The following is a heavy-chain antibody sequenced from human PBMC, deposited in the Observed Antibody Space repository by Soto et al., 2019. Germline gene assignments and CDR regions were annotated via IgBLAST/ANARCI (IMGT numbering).Heavy chain of an antibody. Sequence: PGGSLRLSCAASGFTFSSYAMHWVRQAPGKGLEWVAVISYDGSNKYYADSVKGRFTISRDNSKNTLYLQMNSLRAEDTAVYYCARDRKSSGWYQDGMXVWGQGTTVTVSS. D-gene: IGHD6-19*01. V-gene: IGHV3-30-3*01. CDR3: ARDRKSSGWYQDGMXV. CDR1: GFTFSSYA. CDR2: ISYDGSNK. J-gene: IGHJ6*02.